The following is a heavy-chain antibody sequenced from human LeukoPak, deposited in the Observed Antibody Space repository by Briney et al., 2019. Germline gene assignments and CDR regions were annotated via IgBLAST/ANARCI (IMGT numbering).Heavy chain of an antibody. Sequence: PGGSLRLSCAASGFTFGDYTMHWFRQPPGRGLQWVSLITGDGGTTSYAGSVKGRFTISRDNRKNSLYLHMNSLRNEDTALYYCAKGHFGAGHYWGQGTLVTVSS. CDR3: AKGHFGAGHY. D-gene: IGHD3-3*01. CDR1: GFTFGDYT. V-gene: IGHV3-43*02. J-gene: IGHJ4*02. CDR2: ITGDGGTT.